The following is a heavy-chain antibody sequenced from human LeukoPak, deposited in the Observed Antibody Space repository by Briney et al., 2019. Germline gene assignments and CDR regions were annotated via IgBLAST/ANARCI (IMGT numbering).Heavy chain of an antibody. Sequence: QPGWSLRLSRAASGFTFSAYWMHWVRQVPGKGLEWVSRINNDGSSTTYADSVKGRFTISRDNSKNTLYLQMNSLGADDTAVYYCAKGNWRYFDYWGQGTLVTVSS. D-gene: IGHD1-1*01. CDR2: INNDGSST. V-gene: IGHV3-74*01. J-gene: IGHJ4*02. CDR3: AKGNWRYFDY. CDR1: GFTFSAYW.